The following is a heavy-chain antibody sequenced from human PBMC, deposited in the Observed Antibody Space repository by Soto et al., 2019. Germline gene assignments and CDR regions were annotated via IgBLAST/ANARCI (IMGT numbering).Heavy chain of an antibody. CDR3: ARPFIVGSTTLGH. V-gene: IGHV3-21*01. CDR2: ITRDSNHI. J-gene: IGHJ4*02. CDR1: GFTFTAYT. Sequence: GGSLRLSCAASGFTFTAYTINWVRQAPGKGLEWVASITRDSNHIYFADSVKGRFTLSRDNAKNSVYLQMNSLRAEDTAIYFCARPFIVGSTTLGHWGQGTLVTVSS. D-gene: IGHD1-26*01.